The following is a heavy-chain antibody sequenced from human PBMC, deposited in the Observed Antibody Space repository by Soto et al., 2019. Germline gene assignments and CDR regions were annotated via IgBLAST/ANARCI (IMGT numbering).Heavy chain of an antibody. J-gene: IGHJ1*01. Sequence: GGSLRLSCAASGFTFSRYSMNWVRQAPGRGLEWVSSISSSSSYIYYAASVQGRFTISRDNAKNSLCLERTSLTADDTAVYYCAREDVVTAIPPFDLWGQGTLVTVSS. CDR3: AREDVVTAIPPFDL. D-gene: IGHD2-21*02. V-gene: IGHV3-21*06. CDR2: ISSSSSYI. CDR1: GFTFSRYS.